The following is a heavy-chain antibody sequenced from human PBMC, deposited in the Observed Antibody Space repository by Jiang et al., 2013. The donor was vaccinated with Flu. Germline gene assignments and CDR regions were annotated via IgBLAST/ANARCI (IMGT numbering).Heavy chain of an antibody. CDR2: INPNSGGT. D-gene: IGHD6-13*01. V-gene: IGHV1-2*02. Sequence: SGAEVKKPGASVKVSCKASGYTFTGYYMHWVRQAPGQGLEWMGWINPNSGGTNYAQKFQGRVTMTRDTSISTAYMELSRLRSDDTAVYYCAREGMAAAGTSPYPYYYYGMDVWGQGTTVTVSS. J-gene: IGHJ6*02. CDR3: AREGMAAAGTSPYPYYYYGMDV. CDR1: GYTFTGYY.